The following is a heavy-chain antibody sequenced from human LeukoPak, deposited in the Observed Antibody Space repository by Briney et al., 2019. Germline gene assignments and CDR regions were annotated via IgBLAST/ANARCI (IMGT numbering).Heavy chain of an antibody. D-gene: IGHD2-15*01. CDR3: AGGIWPRSNY. CDR1: GLDFTNYW. V-gene: IGHV3-7*01. J-gene: IGHJ4*02. Sequence: GGSLRLSCAASGLDFTNYWMTWVRQAPGKGLEWVANIKQDGSEKYYVDSLKGRITISRDNAKNSLYLQVSSLRAEDTAVYYCAGGIWPRSNYWGQGTLVTVSS. CDR2: IKQDGSEK.